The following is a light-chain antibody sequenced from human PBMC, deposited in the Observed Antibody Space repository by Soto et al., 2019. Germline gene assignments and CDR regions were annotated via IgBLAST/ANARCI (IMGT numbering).Light chain of an antibody. Sequence: QSALTQPASVSGSPGQSITISCTGTSSDVGGYIYVSWYQQHPGKAPKLIIYDVTSRPSGVSYRFSGSKSGNTASLTISGLQAEDEADYYCSSYTPSSSYVFGTGTKLTVL. J-gene: IGLJ1*01. CDR2: DVT. CDR1: SSDVGGYIY. V-gene: IGLV2-14*01. CDR3: SSYTPSSSYV.